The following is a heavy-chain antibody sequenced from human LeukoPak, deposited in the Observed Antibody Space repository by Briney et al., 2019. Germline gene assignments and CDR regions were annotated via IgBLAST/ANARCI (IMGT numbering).Heavy chain of an antibody. CDR2: ISSSSSYM. V-gene: IGHV3-21*01. Sequence: GGSLRLSCAASGFTFSSYSMNWVRQAPGKGLEWVSSISSSSSYMYYADSVKGRFTISRDNAKNSLYLQMSSLRAEDTAVYYCARADWDTAMIDYWGQGTLVTVSS. J-gene: IGHJ4*02. CDR1: GFTFSSYS. D-gene: IGHD5-18*01. CDR3: ARADWDTAMIDY.